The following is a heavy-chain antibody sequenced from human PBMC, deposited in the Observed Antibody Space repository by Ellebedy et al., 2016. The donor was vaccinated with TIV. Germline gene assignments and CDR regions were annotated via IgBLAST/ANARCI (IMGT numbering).Heavy chain of an antibody. CDR2: IYYSGST. CDR3: ARYYGSGGYSESFDY. D-gene: IGHD3-10*01. J-gene: IGHJ4*02. V-gene: IGHV4-31*03. Sequence: MPSETLSLTCTVSGGSISSGGYYWSWIRQHPGKGLEWIGYIYYSGSTYYNPSLKSRVTISVDTSKNQFSLKLSSVTAADTAVYYCARYYGSGGYSESFDYWGQGTLVTVSS. CDR1: GGSISSGGYY.